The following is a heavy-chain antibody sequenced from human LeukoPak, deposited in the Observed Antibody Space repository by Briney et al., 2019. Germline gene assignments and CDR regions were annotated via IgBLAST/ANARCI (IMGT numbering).Heavy chain of an antibody. CDR3: ASHSGELSLSFFV. D-gene: IGHD3-16*02. CDR2: INPNSGGT. CDR1: GYTFTGYY. V-gene: IGHV1-2*02. J-gene: IGHJ4*02. Sequence: GASVKVSCKASGYTFTGYYMHWVRQAPGQGLEWMGWINPNSGGTNYAQKFQGKVTMTKDTSISTAYMELSGLRSDDTAVYYCASHSGELSLSFFVWGQGTLVTVSS.